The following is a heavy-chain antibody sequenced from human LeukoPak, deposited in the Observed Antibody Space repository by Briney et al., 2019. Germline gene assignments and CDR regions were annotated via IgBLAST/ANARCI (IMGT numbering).Heavy chain of an antibody. D-gene: IGHD2-15*01. Sequence: PRKSLRLSCVASGFTFSSSAMSWVRQAPGKGLEWVSAISNNGGYTYYADSVQGRFTISRDNSKSTLCLQMNSLRAEDTAVYYCAKQLGYCSDGSCYFPYWGQGTLVTVSS. CDR3: AKQLGYCSDGSCYFPY. CDR1: GFTFSSSA. CDR2: ISNNGGYT. J-gene: IGHJ4*02. V-gene: IGHV3-23*01.